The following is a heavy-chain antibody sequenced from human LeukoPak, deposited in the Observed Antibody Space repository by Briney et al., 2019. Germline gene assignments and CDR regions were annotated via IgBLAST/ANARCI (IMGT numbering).Heavy chain of an antibody. CDR2: IKHDGTVQ. D-gene: IGHD3-10*01. J-gene: IGHJ4*02. CDR3: ARNPLRTFDN. CDR1: GFNFRYSW. V-gene: IGHV3-7*01. Sequence: PGGSLRLSCAASGFNFRYSWMAWVRHTPGKGLEWVANIKHDGTVQYYMNSVRGRFTISRDNAQNLLFLQMTALTAEDTALHFCARNPLRTFDNWGQGTLVTVSS.